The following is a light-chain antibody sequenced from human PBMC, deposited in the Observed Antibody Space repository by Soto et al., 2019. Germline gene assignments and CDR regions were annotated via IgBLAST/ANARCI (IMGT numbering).Light chain of an antibody. J-gene: IGKJ4*01. CDR3: QQSYVTPLT. CDR2: ASS. Sequence: DIEMTHSPSFLSTSVGDTVTITCRASQSIRAYLNGYQQKSGEAPKLLIYASSTLQSGVPSRFSGSGSGTDFTLTISSLQPEDFATYYCQQSYVTPLTFGGGTKVEIE. CDR1: QSIRAY. V-gene: IGKV1-39*01.